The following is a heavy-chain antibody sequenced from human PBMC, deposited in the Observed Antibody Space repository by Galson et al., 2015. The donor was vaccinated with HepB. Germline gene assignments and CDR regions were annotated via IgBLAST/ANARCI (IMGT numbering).Heavy chain of an antibody. V-gene: IGHV1-46*04. Sequence: SVKVSCKASGYTFTSYYMHWVRQAPGQGLEWMGIINPSGGSTSYAQKLQGRVTMTRDTSTSTVYMELSSLRSEDTAVYYCARGGYYYDSSGYYYPFDYWGQGTLVTVSS. CDR1: GYTFTSYY. CDR3: ARGGYYYDSSGYYYPFDY. J-gene: IGHJ4*02. D-gene: IGHD3-22*01. CDR2: INPSGGST.